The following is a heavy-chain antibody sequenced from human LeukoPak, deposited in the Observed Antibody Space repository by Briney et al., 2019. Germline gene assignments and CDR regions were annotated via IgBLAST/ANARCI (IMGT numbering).Heavy chain of an antibody. CDR2: ISGSGGST. V-gene: IGHV3-23*01. D-gene: IGHD1-26*01. CDR1: GFTFSSYA. Sequence: PGGSLRLSCAASGFTFSSYAMSWVRQAPGKGLEWVSAISGSGGSTYYADSVKGRFTIPRDNSKNTLYLQMNSLRAEDTAVYYCAKPLVGATGGDYWGQGTLVTVSS. CDR3: AKPLVGATGGDY. J-gene: IGHJ4*02.